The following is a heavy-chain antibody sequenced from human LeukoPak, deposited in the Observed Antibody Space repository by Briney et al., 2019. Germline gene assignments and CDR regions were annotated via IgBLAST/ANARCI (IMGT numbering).Heavy chain of an antibody. CDR1: GFTFSSYA. CDR3: AKRLLTDSSGFYYAGFDY. CDR2: ISGSGGST. Sequence: GGSLRLSCAASGFTFSSYAMSWVRQAPGKGLKWVSVISGSGGSTYYADSVKGRFTISRDNSKNTLYLQMNSLRAEDTAVYYCAKRLLTDSSGFYYAGFDYWGQGTLVTVSS. V-gene: IGHV3-23*01. D-gene: IGHD3-22*01. J-gene: IGHJ4*02.